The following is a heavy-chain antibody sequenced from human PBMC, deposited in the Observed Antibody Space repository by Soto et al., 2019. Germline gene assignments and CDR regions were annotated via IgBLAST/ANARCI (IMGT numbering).Heavy chain of an antibody. Sequence: QVQLQESGPGLVKPSETLSLTCTVSGGSISGGVHSWSWIRQPPGKGLEWIGHIFDSGSTYYNPSLKSRLTISVDTSKNQFYRRLSSVTAADTAVYYCARKIMPLTNDWYFARWGRGTLVTVSS. CDR3: ARKIMPLTNDWYFAR. D-gene: IGHD2-8*01. V-gene: IGHV4-30-4*01. CDR2: IFDSGST. J-gene: IGHJ2*01. CDR1: GGSISGGVHS.